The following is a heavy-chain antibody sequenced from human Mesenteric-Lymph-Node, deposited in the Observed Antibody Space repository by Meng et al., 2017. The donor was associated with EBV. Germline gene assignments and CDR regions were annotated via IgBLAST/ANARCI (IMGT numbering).Heavy chain of an antibody. CDR3: AIGTSSYGPFDN. CDR2: IHHTGFT. J-gene: IGHJ4*02. Sequence: QVHLKGPGPGLVKPSGPLSLTCAVSGGSISSANWWTWVRQSPERGLEWIGEIHHTGFTSYNPSLKSRAALAVDKSKNQFSLSLSSVTAADTAVYYCAIGTSSYGPFDNWGQGTLVTVSS. CDR1: GGSISSANW. V-gene: IGHV4-4*02. D-gene: IGHD3-10*01.